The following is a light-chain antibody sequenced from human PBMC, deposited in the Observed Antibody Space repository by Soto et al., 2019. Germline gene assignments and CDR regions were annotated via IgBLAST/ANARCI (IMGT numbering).Light chain of an antibody. J-gene: IGKJ4*01. CDR1: QSVRASQRNDNY. CDR2: DAS. V-gene: IGKV1-39*01. Sequence: DIQMTQSPSSLSASVGDRVTITCRASQSVRASQRNDNYVNWYQQKPGKAPKLLIHDASSLQSGIPSRFSCSGSGKDFTLTISSLQPENFATYYCQQSHTAPLTFRGGTKVEVK. CDR3: QQSHTAPLT.